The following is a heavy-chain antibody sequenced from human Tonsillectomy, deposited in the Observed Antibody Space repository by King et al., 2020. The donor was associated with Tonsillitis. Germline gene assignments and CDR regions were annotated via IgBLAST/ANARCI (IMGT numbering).Heavy chain of an antibody. CDR3: ASHADGWFGEQNWYFDL. CDR2: IYYSGST. V-gene: IGHV4-39*01. CDR1: GGSISSSSYY. Sequence: QLQESGPGLVKPSETLSLTCTVSGGSISSSSYYWGWIRQPPGKGLEWIGSIYYSGSTYYNPSLKSRVTISVDTSKNQFSLKLSSVTAADTAVYYCASHADGWFGEQNWYFDLWGRGTLVTVSS. D-gene: IGHD3-10*01. J-gene: IGHJ2*01.